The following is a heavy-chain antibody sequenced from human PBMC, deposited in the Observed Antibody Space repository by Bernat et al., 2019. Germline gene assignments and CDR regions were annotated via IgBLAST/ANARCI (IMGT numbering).Heavy chain of an antibody. CDR3: AISCSSGWPVWGNDDAFDI. CDR1: GYTFTGYY. V-gene: IGHV1-2*04. J-gene: IGHJ3*02. Sequence: QVQLVQSGAEVKKPGASVKVSCKASGYTFTGYYMHWVRQAPGQGLEWMGWINPNSGGTNYAQKFQGWVTMTRDTSISTAYMELSRLRSDDTAVYYCAISCSSGWPVWGNDDAFDIWGQGTMVTVSS. CDR2: INPNSGGT. D-gene: IGHD6-19*01.